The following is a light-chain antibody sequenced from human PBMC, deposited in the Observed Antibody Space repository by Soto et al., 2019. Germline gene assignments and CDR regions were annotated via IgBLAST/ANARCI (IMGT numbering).Light chain of an antibody. CDR1: QGIRSA. CDR2: AAS. V-gene: IGKV1-6*01. J-gene: IGKJ1*01. CDR3: LLDYSYFWA. Sequence: IQVTQSPSSLSASVGDRVTITCRTSQGIRSALGWYQQKPGKVPKLLIYAASTLQSGVPSRFSGSGSGRDFTLTISSLQPEDFATYYCLLDYSYFWAFGQGTKVEIK.